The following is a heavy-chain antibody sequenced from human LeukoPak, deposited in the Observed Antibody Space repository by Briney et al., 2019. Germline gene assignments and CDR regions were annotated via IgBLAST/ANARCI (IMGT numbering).Heavy chain of an antibody. CDR1: GFTFSSYW. J-gene: IGHJ4*02. Sequence: GGSLRLSCAASGFTFSSYWMSWVRRAPGKGLEWVANIKQDGSEKYYVDSVKGRFTISRDNAKNSLYLQMNSLRAEDTAVYYCARTRGYCSGGSCYSDYWGQGTLVTVSS. D-gene: IGHD2-15*01. CDR2: IKQDGSEK. CDR3: ARTRGYCSGGSCYSDY. V-gene: IGHV3-7*01.